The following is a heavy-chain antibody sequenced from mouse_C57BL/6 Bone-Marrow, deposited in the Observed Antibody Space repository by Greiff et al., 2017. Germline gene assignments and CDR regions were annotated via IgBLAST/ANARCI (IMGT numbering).Heavy chain of an antibody. CDR3: ARHERYYDYEGYFDY. CDR2: FYPGSGSI. J-gene: IGHJ2*01. V-gene: IGHV1-62-2*01. Sequence: QVQLQQSGAELGKPGASVKLSCKASGYIFTEYTIHWVKQRSGQGLEWIGWFYPGSGSIKYNERFKDKATLTADKSSNTVYMELSRLTSEDSAVYFCARHERYYDYEGYFDYWGQGTTLTVSS. CDR1: GYIFTEYT. D-gene: IGHD2-4*01.